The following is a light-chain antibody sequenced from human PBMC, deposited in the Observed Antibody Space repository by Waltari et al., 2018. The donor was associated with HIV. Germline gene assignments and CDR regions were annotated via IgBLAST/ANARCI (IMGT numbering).Light chain of an antibody. Sequence: SYELTQPPSLSVSPGQTASITCSGDKLGDKYACWYQQKPGQSPVLVIYQDSKRPSGIPERFSGSNFGNTATLTISGTQAMDEADYYCQAWDRSLWVCGGGTKLTVL. CDR1: KLGDKY. CDR2: QDS. V-gene: IGLV3-1*01. CDR3: QAWDRSLWV. J-gene: IGLJ3*02.